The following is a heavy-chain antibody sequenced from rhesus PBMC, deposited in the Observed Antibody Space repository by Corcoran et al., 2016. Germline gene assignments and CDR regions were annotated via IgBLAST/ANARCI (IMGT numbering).Heavy chain of an antibody. CDR1: GGSISSSY. J-gene: IGHJ6*01. V-gene: IGHV4-169*01. CDR2: IYGSGNST. D-gene: IGHD3-16*01. Sequence: QLQLQESGPGLVKPSETLSVTCAVSGGSISSSYWSWIRQAPGKGLGWIWYIYGSGNSTNNNPTLKSRVTLAVDTSKNQFSLKLSSVTAADTAVYYCARAPDYYSGSYYNYYGLDSWGQGVVVTVSS. CDR3: ARAPDYYSGSYYNYYGLDS.